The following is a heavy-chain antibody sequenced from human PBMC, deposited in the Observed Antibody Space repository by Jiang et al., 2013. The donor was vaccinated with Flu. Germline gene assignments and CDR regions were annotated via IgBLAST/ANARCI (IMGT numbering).Heavy chain of an antibody. CDR1: GGSISSYY. V-gene: IGHV4-59*01. Sequence: GLVKPSETLSLTCTVSGGSISSYYWSWIRQPPGKGLEWIGYIYYSGSTNYNSSLESRVTISLDTSKNQFSLKLSSVTAADTAVYYCARAKPCTRGYCASAREFDYWGQGTLVTVSS. J-gene: IGHJ4*02. CDR3: ARAKPCTRGYCASAREFDY. CDR2: IYYSGST. D-gene: IGHD3-22*01.